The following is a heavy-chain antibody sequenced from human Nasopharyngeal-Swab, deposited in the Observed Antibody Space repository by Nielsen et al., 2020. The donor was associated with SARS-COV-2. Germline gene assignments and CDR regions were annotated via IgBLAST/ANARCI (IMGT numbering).Heavy chain of an antibody. J-gene: IGHJ6*02. V-gene: IGHV5-51*01. Sequence: GESLKISCKGSGYSFTSYWIGWVRQMPGKGLEWMGIIYPGDSDTRYSPSFQGQVTISADKSISTAYLQWSSLKASDTAMYYCARLPPHGSYHYYGMDVWGQGTTVTVSS. CDR2: IYPGDSDT. D-gene: IGHD2-15*01. CDR3: ARLPPHGSYHYYGMDV. CDR1: GYSFTSYW.